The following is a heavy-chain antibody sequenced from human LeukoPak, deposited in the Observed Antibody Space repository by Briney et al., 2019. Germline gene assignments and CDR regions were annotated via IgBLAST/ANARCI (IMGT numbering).Heavy chain of an antibody. V-gene: IGHV1-2*02. CDR2: INANTGDT. Sequence: ASVRVSCKSSGYHFNTYFMHWVRQAPGQGLEWMGWINANTGDTFYARKFQGRVTLTRDTSITTTYMDLSGLTSDDTAIYCCVRENWYYDYWGQGTLVTVSS. J-gene: IGHJ4*02. D-gene: IGHD1-7*01. CDR3: VRENWYYDY. CDR1: GYHFNTYF.